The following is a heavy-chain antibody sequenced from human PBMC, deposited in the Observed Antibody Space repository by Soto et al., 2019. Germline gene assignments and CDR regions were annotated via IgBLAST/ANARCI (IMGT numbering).Heavy chain of an antibody. Sequence: SVKVSCKASGGTFSSYAISWVRQAPGQGLEWMGGIIPIFGTANYAQKFQGRVTITADESTSTAYMELSSLRSEDTAVYYCERDRPSKMWYYGMDVWGQGTTVTVSS. D-gene: IGHD2-21*01. CDR1: GGTFSSYA. J-gene: IGHJ6*02. CDR2: IIPIFGTA. CDR3: ERDRPSKMWYYGMDV. V-gene: IGHV1-69*13.